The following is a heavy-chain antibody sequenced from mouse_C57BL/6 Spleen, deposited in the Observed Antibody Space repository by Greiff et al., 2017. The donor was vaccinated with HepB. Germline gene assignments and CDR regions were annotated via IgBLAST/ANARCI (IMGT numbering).Heavy chain of an antibody. D-gene: IGHD1-1*01. V-gene: IGHV1-42*01. CDR3: ARSPSYYYGSFDY. Sequence: VHVKQSGPELVKPGASVKISCKASGYSFTGYYMNWVKQSPEKSLEWIGEINPSTGGTTYNQKFKAKATLTVDKSSSTAYMQLKSLTSEDSAVYYCARSPSYYYGSFDYWGQGTTLTVSS. CDR1: GYSFTGYY. J-gene: IGHJ2*01. CDR2: INPSTGGT.